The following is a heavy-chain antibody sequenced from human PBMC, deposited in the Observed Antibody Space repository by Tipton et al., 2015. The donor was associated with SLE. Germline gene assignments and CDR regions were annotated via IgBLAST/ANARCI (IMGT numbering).Heavy chain of an antibody. CDR3: ATSPLATVTRTDYFDY. CDR2: IYPDDSDV. D-gene: IGHD4-17*01. CDR1: GYSFKSYW. J-gene: IGHJ4*02. V-gene: IGHV5-51*03. Sequence: QLVQSGAEVKKPGESLKISCRCSGYSFKSYWIGCVRQMPGKGLEWMGVIYPDDSDVRYSPSFEGQVTISADKSITTAYLQWSSLKASDTAMYNCATSPLATVTRTDYFDYWGQGTLVTVYS.